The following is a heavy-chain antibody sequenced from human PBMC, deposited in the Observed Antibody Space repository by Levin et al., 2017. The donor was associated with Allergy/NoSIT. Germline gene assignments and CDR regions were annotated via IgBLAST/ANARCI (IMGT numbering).Heavy chain of an antibody. Sequence: GESLKISCKASGYTFTGYYMHWVRQAPGQGLEWMGWINPNSGGTNYAQKFQGRVTMTRDTSISTAYMELSRLRSDDTAVYYCARAAGRITMVRGVITRYNWFDPWGQGTLVTVSS. D-gene: IGHD3-10*01. V-gene: IGHV1-2*02. CDR3: ARAAGRITMVRGVITRYNWFDP. CDR1: GYTFTGYY. CDR2: INPNSGGT. J-gene: IGHJ5*02.